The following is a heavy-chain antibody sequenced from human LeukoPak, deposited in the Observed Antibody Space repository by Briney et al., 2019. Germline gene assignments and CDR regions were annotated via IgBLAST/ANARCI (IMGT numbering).Heavy chain of an antibody. D-gene: IGHD6-13*01. J-gene: IGHJ4*02. CDR2: ISSFSGTI. CDR1: GLTFSSYS. CDR3: ARSSIIAAAGPYYFDY. Sequence: GGSLRLSCAASGLTFSSYSMNWVRQAPGKGLEWVAYISSFSGTIYYADSVKGRFTISRDNAKNSLYLQMNSLRDEDTAVYYCARSSIIAAAGPYYFDYWGQGTLVTVSS. V-gene: IGHV3-48*02.